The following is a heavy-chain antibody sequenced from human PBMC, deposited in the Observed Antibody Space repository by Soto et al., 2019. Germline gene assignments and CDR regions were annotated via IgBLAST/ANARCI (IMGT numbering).Heavy chain of an antibody. CDR1: GYTFTSYG. J-gene: IGHJ6*02. CDR2: ISAYNGNT. D-gene: IGHD3-22*01. V-gene: IGHV1-18*01. CDR3: ARDKSSGHIDYYYGMDV. Sequence: ASVQVSCKASGYTFTSYGISWVRQAPGQGLEWIGWISAYNGNTNYAQKLQGRVTMTTDTSTSTAYMEMRSLRSDDTAVYYCARDKSSGHIDYYYGMDVWGQGTTVTVPS.